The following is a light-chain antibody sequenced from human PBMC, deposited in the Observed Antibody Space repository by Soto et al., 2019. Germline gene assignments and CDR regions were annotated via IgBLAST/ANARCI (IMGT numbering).Light chain of an antibody. CDR2: EVT. Sequence: QSALTQPPSVSGSPGQSVTISCAGTSSDVGRYNRVSWYQQPPGTAPKLIIYEVTNRPSGVPDRFSGSRSGNTASLTISGLQTEDEADYYCSSYTSTNFYVFGTGTKVTVL. J-gene: IGLJ1*01. CDR3: SSYTSTNFYV. CDR1: SSDVGRYNR. V-gene: IGLV2-18*02.